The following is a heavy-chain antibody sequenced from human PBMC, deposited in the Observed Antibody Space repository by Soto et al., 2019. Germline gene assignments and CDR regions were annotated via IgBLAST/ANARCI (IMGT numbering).Heavy chain of an antibody. CDR2: IHHSGSS. D-gene: IGHD1-26*01. CDR3: VRGGTAYDAEWVYDS. J-gene: IGHJ4*02. V-gene: IGHV4-34*01. CDR1: GGSFSGYY. Sequence: QVQLQQWGAGLLKPSETLSLTCAVYGGSFSGYYWGWVRQPPGKGLEWIGEIHHSGSSNYKPSLKSRVTLSVDTSRNQFSLQLRSVTAADTALYFCVRGGTAYDAEWVYDSWGQGTLVTVSS.